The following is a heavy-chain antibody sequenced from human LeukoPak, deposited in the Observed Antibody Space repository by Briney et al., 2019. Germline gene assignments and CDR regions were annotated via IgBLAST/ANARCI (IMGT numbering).Heavy chain of an antibody. D-gene: IGHD6-13*01. CDR2: IWPDGSNK. CDR3: ASAAGAFDF. V-gene: IGHV3-33*01. Sequence: GRSLRLSCAASGITFSSYGIHWVRQAPGKGLEWVAVIWPDGSNKYYADSVKGRFTISRDNSKNTLWLQMNSLRAEDTAVYYCASAAGAFDFWGQGTMVTVSS. CDR1: GITFSSYG. J-gene: IGHJ3*01.